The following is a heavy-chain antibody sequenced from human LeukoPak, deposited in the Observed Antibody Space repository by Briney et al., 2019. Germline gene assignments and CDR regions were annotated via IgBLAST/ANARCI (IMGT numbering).Heavy chain of an antibody. D-gene: IGHD6-13*01. CDR3: ARQYSNNWYDDRGWFDP. CDR2: IYHSGST. CDR1: GGSFSGYY. J-gene: IGHJ5*02. Sequence: SETLSLTCAVYGGSFSGYYWAWIRQPPGKGLEWIGGIYHSGSTYYNPSLKSRVTLSVDTSKKQFSLKLSSVTAADTAVYYCARQYSNNWYDDRGWFDPWGQGTLVTVSS. V-gene: IGHV4-34*01.